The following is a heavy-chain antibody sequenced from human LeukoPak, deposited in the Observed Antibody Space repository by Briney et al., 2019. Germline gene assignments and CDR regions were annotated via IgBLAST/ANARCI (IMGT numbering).Heavy chain of an antibody. Sequence: GGSLRLSCAASGFTFSSYAMSWVRQAPGKGLEWVSAISGSGGSTYYADSVKGRFTISRDNSKNTLYLQMNSLRAEDTAVYYCAKGVRTTGTTQVYYFDYWGQGTLVTVSS. CDR1: GFTFSSYA. CDR2: ISGSGGST. J-gene: IGHJ4*02. V-gene: IGHV3-23*01. CDR3: AKGVRTTGTTQVYYFDY. D-gene: IGHD1-1*01.